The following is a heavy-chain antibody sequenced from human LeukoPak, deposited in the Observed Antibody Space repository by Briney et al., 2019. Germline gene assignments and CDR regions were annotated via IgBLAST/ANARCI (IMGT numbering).Heavy chain of an antibody. J-gene: IGHJ4*02. V-gene: IGHV3-21*01. CDR1: GFTFSSYS. Sequence: PGGSLRLSCAASGFTFSSYSMNWVRQAPGKGLEWVSSISSSSSYIYYADSVKGRFTISRDNAKTSLYLQMNSLRAEDTAVYYCARVRNGSNVDDYWGQGTLVTVSS. CDR2: ISSSSSYI. D-gene: IGHD1-14*01. CDR3: ARVRNGSNVDDY.